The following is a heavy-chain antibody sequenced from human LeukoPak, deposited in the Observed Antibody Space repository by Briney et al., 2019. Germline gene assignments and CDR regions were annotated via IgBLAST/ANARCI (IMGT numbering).Heavy chain of an antibody. CDR3: ARDVNGFNYGISFDV. CDR1: DGSISSGRYY. V-gene: IGHV4-61*02. Sequence: SSETLSLTRTVSDGSISSGRYYWSWIRQPAGKGLEWVGRIYTSGGPNYNPSLKSRVTISVDTSKNQFSLKLTSVTAADTAVYYCARDVNGFNYGISFDVWGQGTMVTVSS. CDR2: IYTSGGP. J-gene: IGHJ3*01. D-gene: IGHD3-10*01.